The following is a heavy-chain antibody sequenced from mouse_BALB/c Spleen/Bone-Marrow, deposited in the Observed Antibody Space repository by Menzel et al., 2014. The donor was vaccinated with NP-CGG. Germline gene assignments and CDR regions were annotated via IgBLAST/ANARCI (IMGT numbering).Heavy chain of an antibody. Sequence: VKLVESGPGLVQPSQSLSITCTVSGFSLTSYGVHWVRQPPGKGLEWLGVIWSGGSTDYSAAFISRLSISKDNSKSQVFFKMNSLQADDTAIYYWARNKDDAMDYWGQGTSVTVSS. CDR3: ARNKDDAMDY. CDR2: IWSGGST. J-gene: IGHJ4*01. CDR1: GFSLTSYG. V-gene: IGHV2-4*02. D-gene: IGHD2-12*01.